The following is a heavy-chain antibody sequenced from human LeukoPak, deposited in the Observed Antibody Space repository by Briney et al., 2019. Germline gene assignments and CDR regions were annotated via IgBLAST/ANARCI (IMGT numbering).Heavy chain of an antibody. CDR1: GYSFTSSG. CDR2: MNSDGSDA. Sequence: GGSLRLSCTASGYSFTSSGMNWVRQAPGKGLVWVGRMNSDGSDANYAETVKGRFTISRDNTKNTLSLQMYSLRGEDTAVYYCAGDQKKISYMNVWGKGTPVTVSS. J-gene: IGHJ6*03. V-gene: IGHV3-74*01. CDR3: AGDQKKISYMNV.